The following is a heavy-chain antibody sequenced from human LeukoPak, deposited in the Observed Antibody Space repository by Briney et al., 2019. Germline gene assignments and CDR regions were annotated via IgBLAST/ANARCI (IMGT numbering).Heavy chain of an antibody. V-gene: IGHV3-11*06. CDR1: GFTFSDYY. CDR2: ISSSSSYI. J-gene: IGHJ3*02. Sequence: GGSLRLSCAASGFTFSDYYMSWIRQAPGKGLEWVPYISSSSSYIYYADSVKGRFTISRDNAKNSLYLQMNSLRAEDTAVYYCARVRLYDFWSGYYTGSAFDIWGQGTMVTVSS. D-gene: IGHD3-3*01. CDR3: ARVRLYDFWSGYYTGSAFDI.